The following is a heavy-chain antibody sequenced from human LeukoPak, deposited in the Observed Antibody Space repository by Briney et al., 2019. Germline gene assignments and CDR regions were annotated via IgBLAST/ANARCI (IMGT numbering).Heavy chain of an antibody. D-gene: IGHD5-18*01. Sequence: GGSLRLSCAASRFTFSDYYMSWIRQAPGKGLEWVSYISSSGSTIYYADSVKGRFTISRDNAKNSLYLQMNSLRAEDTAVYYCARVETIQLWLELPDYWGQGTLVTVSS. CDR2: ISSSGSTI. J-gene: IGHJ4*02. CDR3: ARVETIQLWLELPDY. CDR1: RFTFSDYY. V-gene: IGHV3-11*04.